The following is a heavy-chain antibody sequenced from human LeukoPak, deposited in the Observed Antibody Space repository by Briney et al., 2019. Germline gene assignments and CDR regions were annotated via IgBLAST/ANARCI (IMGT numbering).Heavy chain of an antibody. CDR2: INSDGSST. D-gene: IGHD4-17*01. J-gene: IGHJ5*02. CDR1: GFTFSSYW. CDR3: AREVSGDAWYNWLDP. Sequence: GGSLRLSCAASGFTFSSYWMHWVRQAPGKGLVWVSRINSDGSSTRYADSVKGRFTISRDNARNTLYLQMNSLRAEDRAVYYCAREVSGDAWYNWLDPWGQGTLVTVSS. V-gene: IGHV3-74*01.